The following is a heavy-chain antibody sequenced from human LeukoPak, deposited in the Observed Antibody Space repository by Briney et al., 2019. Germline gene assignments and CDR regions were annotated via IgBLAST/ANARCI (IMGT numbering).Heavy chain of an antibody. CDR3: ARDPYDFWSGRNFYFDY. CDR2: IGTTGDT. Sequence: PGGSLRLSCAASGFTFSRYDMHWVRQVTGKYLEWVSAIGTTGDTYYPGSVKGRFTISRENAKNSLYLQMNSLRAGDTAVYYCARDPYDFWSGRNFYFDYWGQGTLVTVSS. D-gene: IGHD3-3*01. J-gene: IGHJ4*02. V-gene: IGHV3-13*01. CDR1: GFTFSRYD.